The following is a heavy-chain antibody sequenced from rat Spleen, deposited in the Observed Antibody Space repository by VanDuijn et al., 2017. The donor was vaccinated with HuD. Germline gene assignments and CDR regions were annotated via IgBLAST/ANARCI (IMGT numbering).Heavy chain of an antibody. CDR1: GNSITSNY. J-gene: IGHJ3*01. V-gene: IGHV3-1*01. CDR3: ARSEFITVMFVPFTY. Sequence: EVQLQESGPGPVKPSQSLSLTCSVTGNSITSNYWGWIRKFPGNKMEWMGYISYSGSTGYNPSLKSRISISRDTSKNQFFLQLNSVTTEDTATYYCARSEFITVMFVPFTYWGQGTLVTVSS. D-gene: IGHD1-12*01. CDR2: ISYSGST.